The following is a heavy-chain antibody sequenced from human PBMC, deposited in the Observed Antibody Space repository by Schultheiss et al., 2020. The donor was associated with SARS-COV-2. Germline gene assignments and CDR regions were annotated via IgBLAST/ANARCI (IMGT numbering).Heavy chain of an antibody. CDR3: ARDRLQFGRYFDY. CDR1: GFTFSSYE. V-gene: IGHV3-66*01. CDR2: IYSGGST. Sequence: GESLKISCAASGFTFSSYEMNWVRQAPGKGLEWVSVIYSGGSTYYADSVKGRFTISRDNSKNTLYLQMNSLRAEDTAVYYCARDRLQFGRYFDYWGQGTLVTVSS. J-gene: IGHJ4*02. D-gene: IGHD5-24*01.